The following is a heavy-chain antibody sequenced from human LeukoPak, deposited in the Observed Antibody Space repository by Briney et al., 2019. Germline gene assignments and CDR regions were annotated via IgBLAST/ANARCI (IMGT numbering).Heavy chain of an antibody. V-gene: IGHV1-2*02. CDR3: ALWEDIVVVPAAQTKKYYYYYYMDV. CDR1: GYTFTGYY. CDR2: INPNSGGT. Sequence: ASVKVSCKASGYTFTGYYMHWVRQAPGQGLEWMGWINPNSGGTNYAQKFQGRVTVTRDTSISTAYMELSRLRSGDTAVYYCALWEDIVVVPAAQTKKYYYYYYMDVWGKGTTVTVSS. D-gene: IGHD2-2*01. J-gene: IGHJ6*03.